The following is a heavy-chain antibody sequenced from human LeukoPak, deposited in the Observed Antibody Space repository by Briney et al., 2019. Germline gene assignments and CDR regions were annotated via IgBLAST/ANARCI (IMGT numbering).Heavy chain of an antibody. CDR1: GYSISSGYY. J-gene: IGHJ4*02. CDR3: ARRSSAAGIGYFDY. D-gene: IGHD6-13*01. V-gene: IGHV4-61*01. Sequence: SETLSLTCTVSGYSISSGYYWSWIRQPPGKGLEWIGYIYYSGSTNYNPSLKSRVTISVDTSKNQFSLKLTSVTAADTAVYYCARRSSAAGIGYFDYWGQGTLVTVSS. CDR2: IYYSGST.